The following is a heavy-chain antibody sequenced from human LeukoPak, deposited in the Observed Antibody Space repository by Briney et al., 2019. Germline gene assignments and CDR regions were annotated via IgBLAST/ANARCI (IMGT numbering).Heavy chain of an antibody. D-gene: IGHD2-21*02. V-gene: IGHV3-21*01. Sequence: PGGSLRLSCAASGFTFGSYSMNWVRQAPGKGLEWVSSISSSSSYIYYADSVKGRFTISRDNAKNSLYLQMNSLRAEDTAVYYCARGAAYCGGDCYSNDYWGQGTLVTVSS. CDR2: ISSSSSYI. J-gene: IGHJ4*02. CDR1: GFTFGSYS. CDR3: ARGAAYCGGDCYSNDY.